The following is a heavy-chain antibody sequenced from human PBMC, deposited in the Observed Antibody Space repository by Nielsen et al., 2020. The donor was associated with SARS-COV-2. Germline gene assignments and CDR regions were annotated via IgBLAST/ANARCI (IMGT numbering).Heavy chain of an antibody. CDR3: ARGGRGVVPAANNWFDP. CDR2: SSYDGSVK. Sequence: WIRQPPGKGLEWVTFSSYDGSVKYDADSVKGRFTISTDVSKNTLYLQMNSLRAEDTAVYYCARGGRGVVPAANNWFDPWGQGTLVTVSS. J-gene: IGHJ5*02. V-gene: IGHV3-33*05. D-gene: IGHD2-2*01.